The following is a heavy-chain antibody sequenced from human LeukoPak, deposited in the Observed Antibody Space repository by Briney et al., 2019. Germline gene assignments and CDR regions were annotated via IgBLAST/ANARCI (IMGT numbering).Heavy chain of an antibody. CDR3: ARHSLRFLESGRRSYYYYMDV. D-gene: IGHD3-3*01. Sequence: PSETLSLTCTVSGGSISSSSYYWGWLRQPPGKGLEWIGSIYYSGSTYYNPSLKSRVTISVDTSKNQFSLKLSSVTAADTAVYYCARHSLRFLESGRRSYYYYMDVWGKGTTVTVSS. CDR2: IYYSGST. V-gene: IGHV4-39*01. J-gene: IGHJ6*03. CDR1: GGSISSSSYY.